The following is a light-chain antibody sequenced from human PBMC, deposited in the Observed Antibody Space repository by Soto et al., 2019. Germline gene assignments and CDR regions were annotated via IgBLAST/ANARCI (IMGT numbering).Light chain of an antibody. CDR2: GNS. CDR1: SSNIGAGYD. Sequence: QSVLTQPPSVSAAPGQRVTISCTGSSSNIGAGYDVHWYQQLPGTAPKLLIYGNSNRPSGVPDRFPGSKSGTSASLAITGLQAEDEADDYCQSYDSSLSAVVFGGGTKLTVL. CDR3: QSYDSSLSAVV. J-gene: IGLJ2*01. V-gene: IGLV1-40*01.